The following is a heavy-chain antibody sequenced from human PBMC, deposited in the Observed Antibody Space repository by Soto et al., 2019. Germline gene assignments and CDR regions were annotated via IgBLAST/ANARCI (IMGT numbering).Heavy chain of an antibody. D-gene: IGHD3-10*01. CDR3: ARLLFGAANWFDP. Sequence: SETLSLTCTVSGGSISSYYWSWIRQPPGEGLEWIGYIYYSGSTNYNPSLKSRVTISVDTSKNQFSLKLSSVTAADTAVYYCARLLFGAANWFDPWGQGTLVTVS. CDR2: IYYSGST. V-gene: IGHV4-59*01. CDR1: GGSISSYY. J-gene: IGHJ5*02.